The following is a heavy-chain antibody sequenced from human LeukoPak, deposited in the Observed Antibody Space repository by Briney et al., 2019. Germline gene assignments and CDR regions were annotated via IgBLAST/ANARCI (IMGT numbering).Heavy chain of an antibody. D-gene: IGHD3-3*01. CDR1: GGTFSSYA. J-gene: IGHJ5*02. CDR2: IIPILGIA. Sequence: GASVKVSCKASGGTFSSYAISWVRQAPGQGLEWMGRIIPILGIANYAQKFQGRVTITADESTSTAYMELSSLRSEDAAVYYCARQPEGLEHAHSWGQGTLVTVSS. V-gene: IGHV1-69*04. CDR3: ARQPEGLEHAHS.